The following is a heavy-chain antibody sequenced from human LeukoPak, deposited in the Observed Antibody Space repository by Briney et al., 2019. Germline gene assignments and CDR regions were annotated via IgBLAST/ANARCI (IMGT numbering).Heavy chain of an antibody. CDR1: GFTFSDYY. J-gene: IGHJ5*02. D-gene: IGHD6-13*01. CDR2: ISGSGNTI. V-gene: IGHV3-11*01. CDR3: ARDLEQQMVLGRFDP. Sequence: SGGSLRLSCAASGFTFSDYYMNWIRQAPGKGLEWLSYISGSGNTIYQADSVKGRFTISRDNAKNSLFLQMNSLRADDTAVYYCARDLEQQMVLGRFDPWGQGTLVIVSS.